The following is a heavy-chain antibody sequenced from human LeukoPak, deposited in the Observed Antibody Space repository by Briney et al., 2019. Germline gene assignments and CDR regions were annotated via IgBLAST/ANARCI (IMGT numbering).Heavy chain of an antibody. CDR3: AREARYGQGFDY. V-gene: IGHV3-20*04. CDR1: GFTFDDFG. D-gene: IGHD5-18*01. J-gene: IGHJ4*02. CDR2: INWNGGST. Sequence: GGSLRLSCAASGFTFDDFGMSWVRHAPGKGLEWVSGINWNGGSTGYADSVKGRFTISRDNAKNSLYLQTNSLRAEDTALYYCAREARYGQGFDYWGQGTLVTVSS.